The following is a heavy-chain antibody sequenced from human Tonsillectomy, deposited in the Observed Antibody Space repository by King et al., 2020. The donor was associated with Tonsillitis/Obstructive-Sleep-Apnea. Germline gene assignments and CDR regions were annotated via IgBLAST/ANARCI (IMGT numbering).Heavy chain of an antibody. Sequence: VQLVESGGGLVQPGGSLRLSCAASGFTFSSYWMSLVRQAPGKGLEGVANLKTDGSEKYYVDSVKGRFTISRDNAKNSLYLQMSSLRAEDTAVYYCARDYDWNFDYWGQGTLVTVSS. CDR2: LKTDGSEK. D-gene: IGHD1-1*01. J-gene: IGHJ4*02. CDR3: ARDYDWNFDY. CDR1: GFTFSSYW. V-gene: IGHV3-7*04.